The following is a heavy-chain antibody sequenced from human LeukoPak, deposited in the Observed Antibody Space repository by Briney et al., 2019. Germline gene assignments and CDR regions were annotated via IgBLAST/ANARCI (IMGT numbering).Heavy chain of an antibody. D-gene: IGHD3-22*01. CDR1: GGSFSGYY. CDR2: INHSGST. V-gene: IGHV4-34*01. Sequence: SETLSLTCAVYGGSFSGYYWSWIRQPPGKGLEWIGEINHSGSTNYNPSLKSRVTISVDTSKNQFSLKLSSVTAADTAVYYCARDRITMMGGWYFDLWGRGTLVTVSS. J-gene: IGHJ2*01. CDR3: ARDRITMMGGWYFDL.